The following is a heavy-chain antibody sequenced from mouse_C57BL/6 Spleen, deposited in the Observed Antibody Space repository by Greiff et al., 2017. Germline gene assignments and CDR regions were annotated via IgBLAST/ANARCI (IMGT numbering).Heavy chain of an antibody. CDR3: AFPYYYGSSYGYFDV. CDR1: GSTFTSYW. V-gene: IGHV1-74*01. J-gene: IGHJ1*03. CDR2: IHPSDSYT. Sequence: QVQLQQPGAELVKPGASVKVSCKASGSTFTSYWMHWVKQRPGQGLEWIGRIHPSDSYTNYNQKFKGKATLTVYKSSSTAYMQSSSLTSEDSAVYYCAFPYYYGSSYGYFDVWGTGTTVTVSS. D-gene: IGHD1-1*01.